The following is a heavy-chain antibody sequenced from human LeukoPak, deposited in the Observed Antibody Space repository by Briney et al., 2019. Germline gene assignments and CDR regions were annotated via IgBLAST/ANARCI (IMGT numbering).Heavy chain of an antibody. V-gene: IGHV4-4*09. CDR3: ARSRQDLDYYGSGSYYWFDP. J-gene: IGHJ5*02. CDR2: IYTSGST. CDR1: GITVRSNY. D-gene: IGHD3-10*01. Sequence: GSLRLSCAASGITVRSNYMSWIRQPPGKGLEWIGYIYTSGSTNYNPSLKSRVTISVDTSKNQFSLKLSSVTAADTAVYYCARSRQDLDYYGSGSYYWFDPWGQGTLVTVSS.